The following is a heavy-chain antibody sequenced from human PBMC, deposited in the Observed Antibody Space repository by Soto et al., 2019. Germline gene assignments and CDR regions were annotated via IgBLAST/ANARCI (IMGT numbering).Heavy chain of an antibody. V-gene: IGHV4-59*01. D-gene: IGHD6-13*01. CDR1: GGSISSYY. CDR2: IYYSGST. J-gene: IGHJ5*02. CDR3: AGSLPGYSSSWYGADP. Sequence: SETLSLTCTVSGGSISSYYWSWIRQPPGKGLEWIGYIYYSGSTNYNPSLKSRVTISVDTSKNQFSLKLSSVTAADTAVYYCAGSLPGYSSSWYGADPWGQGTLVTVSS.